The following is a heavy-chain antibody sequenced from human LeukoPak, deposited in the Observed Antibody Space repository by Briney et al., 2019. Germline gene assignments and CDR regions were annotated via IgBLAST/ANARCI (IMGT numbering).Heavy chain of an antibody. V-gene: IGHV4-39*07. J-gene: IGHJ4*02. CDR3: ARDKEMTTVTYFDY. D-gene: IGHD4-17*01. CDR1: GASINIISYY. CDR2: IHYTGST. Sequence: PTETLSLTCTISGASINIISYYWGWIRQPPGKGLEWVGSIHYTGSTFYNPSLESRATISVDTSKNQFSLKLTSVTAADTAVYYCARDKEMTTVTYFDYWGQGTLVTVSS.